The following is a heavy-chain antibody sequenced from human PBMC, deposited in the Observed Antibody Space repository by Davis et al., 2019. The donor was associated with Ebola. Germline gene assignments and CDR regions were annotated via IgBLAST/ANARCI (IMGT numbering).Heavy chain of an antibody. CDR3: VKDLVPQQLVGNFDS. CDR1: GFTFSSYA. CDR2: LSPIGGKT. Sequence: GESLKISCSASGFTFSSYAMQWVRQAPGKGLEYVSALSPIGGKTYYADSVKGRFTISRDNSKNTLFLQMTNLRPEDTAVYYCVKDLVPQQLVGNFDSWGQGTLVTVSS. D-gene: IGHD6-13*01. J-gene: IGHJ4*02. V-gene: IGHV3-64D*06.